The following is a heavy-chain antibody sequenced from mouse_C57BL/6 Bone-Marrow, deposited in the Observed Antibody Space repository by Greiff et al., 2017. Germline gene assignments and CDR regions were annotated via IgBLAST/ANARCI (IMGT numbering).Heavy chain of an antibody. V-gene: IGHV5-16*01. Sequence: EVMLVESEGGLVQPGSSMKLSCTASGFTFSDYYMAWVRQAPEKGLEWVANINFDGSSTYYLDSLKSRFIISRDNAKNILNLQMSSLKSKDTATYYCTRDRGAVVATDYAMDYWGQGTSVTVSS. CDR2: INFDGSST. J-gene: IGHJ4*01. CDR3: TRDRGAVVATDYAMDY. CDR1: GFTFSDYY. D-gene: IGHD1-1*01.